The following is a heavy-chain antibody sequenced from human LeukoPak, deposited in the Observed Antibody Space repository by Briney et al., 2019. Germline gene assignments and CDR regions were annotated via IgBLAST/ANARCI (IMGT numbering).Heavy chain of an antibody. V-gene: IGHV3-21*01. Sequence: PGGSLRLSCAGSGFTFSSYWMSWVRQAPGKGLEWVSSISSSSSYIYYADSVKGRFTISRDNAKNSLYLQMNSLRAEDTAVYYCARGGMSYYDFWSGHSEFQHWGQGTLVTVSS. CDR3: ARGGMSYYDFWSGHSEFQH. CDR1: GFTFSSYW. D-gene: IGHD3-3*01. J-gene: IGHJ1*01. CDR2: ISSSSSYI.